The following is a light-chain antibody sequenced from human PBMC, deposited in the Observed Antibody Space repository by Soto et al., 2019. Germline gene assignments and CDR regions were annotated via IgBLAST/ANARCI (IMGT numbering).Light chain of an antibody. V-gene: IGKV3-11*01. Sequence: EIVLTQSPDTLSLSPGESATLSCRDSQRVAKFLAWYQQKGGQAPRLLIFDASTRATGVPGKFNGSGSGTAFTLTINSLQPDDAAVYFCQQRTNWPLTFGGGTKVEVK. CDR3: QQRTNWPLT. J-gene: IGKJ4*01. CDR2: DAS. CDR1: QRVAKF.